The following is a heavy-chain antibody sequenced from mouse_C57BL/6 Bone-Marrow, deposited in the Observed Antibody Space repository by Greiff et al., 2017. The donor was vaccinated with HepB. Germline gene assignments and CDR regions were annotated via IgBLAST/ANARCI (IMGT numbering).Heavy chain of an antibody. V-gene: IGHV1-55*01. J-gene: IGHJ4*01. Sequence: VQLQQPGAELVKPGASVKMSCKASGYTFTSYWITWVKQRPGQGLEWIGDIYPGSGSTNYNEKFKSKSTLPVDPSSSTAYMQLSSLTSEDSAVYYGARNYYGSSYVTFYAMDYWGQGTSVPVSS. D-gene: IGHD1-1*01. CDR3: ARNYYGSSYVTFYAMDY. CDR1: GYTFTSYW. CDR2: IYPGSGST.